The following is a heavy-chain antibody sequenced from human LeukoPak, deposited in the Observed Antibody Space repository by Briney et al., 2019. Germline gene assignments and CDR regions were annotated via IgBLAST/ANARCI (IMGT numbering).Heavy chain of an antibody. CDR3: ARPRSGSYSYYFDY. D-gene: IGHD3-10*01. V-gene: IGHV4-39*01. CDR1: GGSISSSSYY. Sequence: SETLSLTCTVSGGSISSSSYYWGWIRQPPGEGLEWIGSIYYSGSTYYNPSLKSRVTISVDTSKNQFSLKLSSVTAADTAVYYCARPRSGSYSYYFDYWGQGTLVTVSS. J-gene: IGHJ4*02. CDR2: IYYSGST.